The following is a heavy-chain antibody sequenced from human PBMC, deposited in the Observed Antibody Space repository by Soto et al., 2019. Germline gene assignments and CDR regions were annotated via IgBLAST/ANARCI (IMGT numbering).Heavy chain of an antibody. V-gene: IGHV3-74*01. J-gene: IGHJ3*01. CDR1: GFTFNYYW. CDR3: VSGDKGGLDL. D-gene: IGHD2-21*02. Sequence: EVQLVESEGGLVQRGGSLRLSCAASGFTFNYYWMHWVRQAPGQGLLWVSHIHSDGSTTTYADSVKGRFTISRDNAKKALDLEITTVRAEDTAVYYCVSGDKGGLDLWGQGTTVTVS. CDR2: IHSDGSTT.